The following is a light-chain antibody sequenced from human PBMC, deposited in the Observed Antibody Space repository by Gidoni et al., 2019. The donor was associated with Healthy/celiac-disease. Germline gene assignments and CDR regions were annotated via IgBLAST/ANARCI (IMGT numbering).Light chain of an antibody. CDR3: QQYYSTPGT. Sequence: DIVMTQSPDSLAVSLGARATINCKSSQSVLYSSNNKNYLAWYQQKPGQPPKLPIYWASTRESGVPDRFSGSGSGTDFTLTISSLQAEDVAVYYCQQYYSTPGTFGQXTKVEIK. J-gene: IGKJ1*01. V-gene: IGKV4-1*01. CDR1: QSVLYSSNNKNY. CDR2: WAS.